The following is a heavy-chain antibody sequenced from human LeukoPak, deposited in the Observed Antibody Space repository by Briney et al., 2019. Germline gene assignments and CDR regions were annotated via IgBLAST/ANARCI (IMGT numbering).Heavy chain of an antibody. Sequence: PGRSLRLSCAASRFRFDDYAMHWVRQAPGKGLEWVSGISRNSGSVDYADSVKGRFTISRDNAKNSLYLQMNSLRAEDTALYYCTKDYYYDNSAYYHFDSWGQGTLVTVSS. J-gene: IGHJ4*02. CDR1: RFRFDDYA. D-gene: IGHD3-22*01. CDR2: ISRNSGSV. V-gene: IGHV3-9*01. CDR3: TKDYYYDNSAYYHFDS.